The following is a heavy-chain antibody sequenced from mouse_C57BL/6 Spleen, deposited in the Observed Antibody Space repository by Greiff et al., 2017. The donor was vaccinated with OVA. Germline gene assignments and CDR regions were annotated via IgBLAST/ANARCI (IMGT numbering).Heavy chain of an antibody. V-gene: IGHV5-4*01. CDR1: GFTFSSYA. Sequence: EVQGVESGGGLVKPGGSLKLSCAASGFTFSSYAMSWVRQTPEKRLEWVATISDGGSYTYYPDNVKGRFTISRDNAKNNLYLQMSHLKSEDTAMYYCAREGLTGTRYFDVWGTGTTVTVSS. CDR3: AREGLTGTRYFDV. CDR2: ISDGGSYT. D-gene: IGHD4-1*01. J-gene: IGHJ1*03.